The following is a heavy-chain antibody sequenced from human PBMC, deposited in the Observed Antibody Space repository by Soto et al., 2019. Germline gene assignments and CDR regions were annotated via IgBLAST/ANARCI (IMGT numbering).Heavy chain of an antibody. CDR1: GYTFTSYG. D-gene: IGHD4-4*01. V-gene: IGHV1-18*01. CDR2: ISAYNGNT. J-gene: IGHJ5*02. CDR3: ARVVTTVTTSWFDP. Sequence: GASVKVSCKASGYTFTSYGISWVRQAPGQGLEWMGWISAYNGNTNYAQKLQGRVTMTTDTSTSTAYMELRSLRSDDTAVYYCARVVTTVTTSWFDPWGQGTLVTAPQ.